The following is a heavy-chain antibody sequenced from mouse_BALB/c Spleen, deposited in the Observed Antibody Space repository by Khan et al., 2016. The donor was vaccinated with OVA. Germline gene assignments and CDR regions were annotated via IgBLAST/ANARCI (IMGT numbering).Heavy chain of an antibody. CDR1: GYTFTNQG. J-gene: IGHJ1*01. CDR3: ARGNCYFDD. CDR2: INTYTGEP. V-gene: IGHV9-1*02. Sequence: QIQLVQSGPELKKPGETVKISCKASGYTFTNQGMNWVKQAPGKGLKWMGWINTYTGEPTYADDFKGRFAFPLETSASTSYLQINSIKNEDMSTYFYARGNCYFDDWGAGATVTVSS.